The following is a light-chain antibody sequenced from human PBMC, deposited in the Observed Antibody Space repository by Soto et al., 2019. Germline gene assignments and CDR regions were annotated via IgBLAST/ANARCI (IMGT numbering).Light chain of an antibody. Sequence: EVVMTQSPLSLPVTLGQPASISCRSSHSLVYSDGNAYLNWFHQRPGQSPRRLIYKVSYRDSGVPDRFSGSGSGTDFTLTISRVEAEDVGIYYCMQGTHWPPYTFGQGTKLEIK. CDR3: MQGTHWPPYT. V-gene: IGKV2-30*01. J-gene: IGKJ2*01. CDR1: HSLVYSDGNAY. CDR2: KVS.